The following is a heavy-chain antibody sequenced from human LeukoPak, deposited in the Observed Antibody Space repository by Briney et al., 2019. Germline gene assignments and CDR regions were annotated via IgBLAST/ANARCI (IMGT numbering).Heavy chain of an antibody. J-gene: IGHJ4*02. Sequence: SETLSLTCTVSGASITYYYWSWFRQTPGKGLEWIGYMYHTGSTNYNPSLKSRVTISVDTSKNQFSLKLSSVTAADTAVYYCARDGAAAGIDYWGQGTLVTVSS. CDR1: GASITYYY. D-gene: IGHD6-13*01. CDR3: ARDGAAAGIDY. CDR2: MYHTGST. V-gene: IGHV4-59*01.